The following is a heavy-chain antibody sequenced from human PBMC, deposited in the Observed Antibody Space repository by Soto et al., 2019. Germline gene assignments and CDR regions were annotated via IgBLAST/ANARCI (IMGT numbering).Heavy chain of an antibody. CDR2: IIPIFGTA. CDR1: GGTFSSYA. CDR3: ARVVAGTFSVLDY. D-gene: IGHD6-19*01. V-gene: IGHV1-69*13. Sequence: SVKVSCKASGGTFSSYAISWVRQAPGQGLEWMGGIIPIFGTANYAQKFQGRVTITADESTSTAYMELSSLRSEDTAVYYCARVVAGTFSVLDYWGQGTLVTVSS. J-gene: IGHJ4*02.